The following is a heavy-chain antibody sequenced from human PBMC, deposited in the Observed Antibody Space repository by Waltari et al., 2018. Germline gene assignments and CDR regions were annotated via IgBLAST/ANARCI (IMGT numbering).Heavy chain of an antibody. V-gene: IGHV4-34*01. J-gene: IGHJ6*03. CDR3: ARRARRYDWNYLYYMDV. Sequence: QVQLQQWGAGLLKPSETLSLTCAVYGGSFSGYYWSWIRQPPGKGLEWIGEINHSGSTNYNPSLKSRVTISVDTSKNQFSLKLSSVTAADTAVYYCARRARRYDWNYLYYMDVWGKGTTVTVSS. CDR2: INHSGST. D-gene: IGHD1-1*01. CDR1: GGSFSGYY.